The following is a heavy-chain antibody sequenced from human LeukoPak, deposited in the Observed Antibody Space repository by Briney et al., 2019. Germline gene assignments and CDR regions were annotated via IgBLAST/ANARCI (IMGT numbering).Heavy chain of an antibody. J-gene: IGHJ4*02. V-gene: IGHV3-21*04. D-gene: IGHD6-19*01. CDR3: ARGGLGSAFDN. Sequence: GGSLRLSCAASGFTFSSCGMNWVRQAPGKGLEWVSSISTSSTYMSYTDSVKGRFTISRDNSKNTLYLQINSLRTDDTAVFYCARGGLGSAFDNWGQGTLVTVSS. CDR2: ISTSSTYM. CDR1: GFTFSSCG.